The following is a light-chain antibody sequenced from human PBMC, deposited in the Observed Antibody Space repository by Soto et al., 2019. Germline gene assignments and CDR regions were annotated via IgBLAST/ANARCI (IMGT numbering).Light chain of an antibody. CDR2: AAS. CDR1: QSVSSSS. Sequence: EIVVTQSPGTLSLSPGERASLSCRVSQSVSSSSLAWYQQKPGQAPRLLIYAASNRATGISDRFSGSGAGTDFTLNISRLEPEDFAVYSCQQYGSQYIFGQGTKLEIK. CDR3: QQYGSQYI. V-gene: IGKV3-20*01. J-gene: IGKJ2*01.